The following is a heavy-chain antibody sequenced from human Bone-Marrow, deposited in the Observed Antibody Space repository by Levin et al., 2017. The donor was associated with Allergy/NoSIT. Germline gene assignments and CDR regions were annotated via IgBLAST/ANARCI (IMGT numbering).Heavy chain of an antibody. V-gene: IGHV3-30-3*01. CDR1: GFTFSSYA. D-gene: IGHD6-19*01. J-gene: IGHJ6*03. Sequence: GGSLRLSCAASGFTFSSYAMHWVRQAPGKGLEWVAVISYDGSNKYYADSVKGRFTISRDNSKNTLYLQMNSLRAEDTAVYYCAREESGYSSGWVFYYYYMDVWGKGTTVTVSS. CDR3: AREESGYSSGWVFYYYYMDV. CDR2: ISYDGSNK.